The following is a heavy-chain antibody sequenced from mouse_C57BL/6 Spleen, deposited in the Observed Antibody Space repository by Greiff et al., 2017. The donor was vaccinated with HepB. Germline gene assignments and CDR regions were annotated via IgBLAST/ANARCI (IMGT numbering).Heavy chain of an antibody. D-gene: IGHD2-5*01. J-gene: IGHJ2*01. CDR3: ARRRYYSNTGGSFDY. CDR2: INPNNGGT. Sequence: VQLQQSGPELVKPGASVKISCKASGYTFTDYYMNWVKQSHGKSLEWIGDINPNNGGTSYNQKFKGKATLTVDKSSSTAYMELRSLTSEDSAVYYCARRRYYSNTGGSFDYWGQGTTLTVSS. CDR1: GYTFTDYY. V-gene: IGHV1-26*01.